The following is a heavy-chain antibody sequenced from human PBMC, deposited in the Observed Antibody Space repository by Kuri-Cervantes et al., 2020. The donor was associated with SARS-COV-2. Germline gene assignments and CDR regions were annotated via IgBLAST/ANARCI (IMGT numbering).Heavy chain of an antibody. CDR1: GFSFRGYG. V-gene: IGHV3-48*02. J-gene: IGHJ4*02. Sequence: GESLKISCAASGFSFRGYGMHWVRQAPGKGLEWVSYISSSSSTIYYADSVKGRFTISRDNAKNSLYLQMNSLRDEDTAVYYCARAISSWFDYWGQGTLVTVSS. CDR2: ISSSSSTI. D-gene: IGHD6-13*01. CDR3: ARAISSWFDY.